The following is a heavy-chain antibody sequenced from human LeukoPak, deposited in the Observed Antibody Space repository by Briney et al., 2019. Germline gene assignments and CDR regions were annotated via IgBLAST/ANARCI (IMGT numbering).Heavy chain of an antibody. V-gene: IGHV1-18*01. D-gene: IGHD3-3*01. J-gene: IGHJ6*03. CDR2: ISTYSGNT. CDR3: ARDLAVLGVVFTSYMDV. Sequence: ASVKVSCKASGYTFISHGITWVRQAPGQGLEWMGWISTYSGNTHYAQKFRGRVTLTKDTSTTTAYLELRSLRSDDTAVYYCARDLAVLGVVFTSYMDVWGQGTPVTVSS. CDR1: GYTFISHG.